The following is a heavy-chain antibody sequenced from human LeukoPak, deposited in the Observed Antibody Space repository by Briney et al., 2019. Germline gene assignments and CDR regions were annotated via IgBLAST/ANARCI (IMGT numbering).Heavy chain of an antibody. J-gene: IGHJ6*03. CDR3: ARELDITLGRGAPYYYMDV. CDR1: GGSTSSYY. CDR2: IYYSGST. Sequence: SETLSLTCTVSGGSTSSYYWSWLRQPPGKGLEWIWYIYYSGSTNYNPSLKSRVTISVDTSKNQFSLKLSSVTAADTAVYYCARELDITLGRGAPYYYMDVWGKGTTVTVSS. D-gene: IGHD3-10*01. V-gene: IGHV4-59*01.